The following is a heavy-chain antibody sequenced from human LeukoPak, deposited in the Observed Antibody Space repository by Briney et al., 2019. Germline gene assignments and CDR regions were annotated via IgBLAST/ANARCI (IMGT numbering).Heavy chain of an antibody. D-gene: IGHD2-2*01. CDR1: GSIFSSYS. CDR3: ARDGVVVVPAATRYYYYYGMDV. J-gene: IGHJ6*02. CDR2: IWLDGSNK. Sequence: GGSLRLSCAAPGSIFSSYSLNGVRQAPGKGLDWVAVIWLDGSNKYYADSVKGRFTISRDNSKNTLYLQMNSLRVEDTAVYYCARDGVVVVPAATRYYYYYGMDVWGQGTTVTVSS. V-gene: IGHV3-33*08.